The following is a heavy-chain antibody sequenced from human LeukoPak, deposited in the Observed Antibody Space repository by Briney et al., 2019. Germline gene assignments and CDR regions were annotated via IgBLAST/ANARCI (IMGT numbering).Heavy chain of an antibody. CDR1: GFTFTTYA. CDR3: ARDSYYDILTGYHYFDY. D-gene: IGHD3-9*01. J-gene: IGHJ4*02. Sequence: ASVKVSCKTSGFTFTTYAIHWVRQAPGQRLEWMGWVSVGNDDINYSQSFQGRVTITGDTSASTAYMELSSLRSEDTAVYYCARDSYYDILTGYHYFDYWGQGTLVTVSS. V-gene: IGHV1-3*01. CDR2: VSVGNDDI.